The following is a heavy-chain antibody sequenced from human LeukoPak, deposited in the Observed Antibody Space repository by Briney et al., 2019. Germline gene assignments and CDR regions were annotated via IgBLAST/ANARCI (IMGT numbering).Heavy chain of an antibody. CDR1: GFTFSNYW. D-gene: IGHD3-9*01. J-gene: IGHJ4*02. Sequence: HPGGSLRLSCAASGFTFSNYWMSWVRQAPGKGLEWVANIKQDGSEKYYVDSVKGRFTISRDNAKNSLYLQMNSLRAEDTAVYYCARFKTGTYFDYWGQGTLVTVSS. CDR3: ARFKTGTYFDY. V-gene: IGHV3-7*01. CDR2: IKQDGSEK.